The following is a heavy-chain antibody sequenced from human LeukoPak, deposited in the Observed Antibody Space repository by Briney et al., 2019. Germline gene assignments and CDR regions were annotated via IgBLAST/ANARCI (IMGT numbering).Heavy chain of an antibody. J-gene: IGHJ4*02. D-gene: IGHD1-7*01. CDR3: ARSAVTGTTYYFDY. CDR2: ISTYTGNT. Sequence: SVKVSCKASGYTFTNYGFIWGRQAPGQGLEWLGWISTYTGNTDYAQKLQGRVTLTTEASTTTAYMDLRSLRSDDTALYFCARSAVTGTTYYFDYWGQGTLVTVSS. CDR1: GYTFTNYG. V-gene: IGHV1-18*01.